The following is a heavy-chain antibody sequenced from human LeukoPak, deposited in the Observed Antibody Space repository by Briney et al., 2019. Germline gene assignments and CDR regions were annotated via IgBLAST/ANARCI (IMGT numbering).Heavy chain of an antibody. CDR2: IYSGGST. CDR3: ARDYRGYDILTGRRFYYFDY. Sequence: GGSLRLSCAASGFTVSSNYMSWVRQAPGKGLEWVSVIYSGGSTYYAGSVKGRFTISRDNSKNTLYLQMNSLRAEDTAVYYCARDYRGYDILTGRRFYYFDYWGQGTLVTVSS. V-gene: IGHV3-66*01. J-gene: IGHJ4*02. CDR1: GFTVSSNY. D-gene: IGHD3-9*01.